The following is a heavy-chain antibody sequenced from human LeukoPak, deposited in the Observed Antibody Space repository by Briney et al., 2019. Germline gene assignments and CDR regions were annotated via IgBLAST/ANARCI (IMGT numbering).Heavy chain of an antibody. Sequence: PGGSLRLSCATSGFTFSSIGMSWVRQAPGKGLEWVANIKHDGSETNYVDSVKGRFTISTDNAKNSLHLQLNSLRVEDTAVYYCAKNGGPHGMDVWGQGTTVTVSS. CDR1: GFTFSSIG. D-gene: IGHD3-16*01. CDR3: AKNGGPHGMDV. J-gene: IGHJ6*02. CDR2: IKHDGSET. V-gene: IGHV3-7*02.